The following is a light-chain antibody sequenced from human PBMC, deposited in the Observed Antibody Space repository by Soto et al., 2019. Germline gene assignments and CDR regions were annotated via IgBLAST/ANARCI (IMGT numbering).Light chain of an antibody. CDR1: FSNLGSNF. J-gene: IGLJ2*01. Sequence: QSVLPQPPSGSGTPGQRVTISCSGTFSNLGSNFVFWYQQLPGAAPKLLISRNDQRPSGVPDRFSGSKSGTSASLAISGLRSEDEADYHCAAWDDSLRGVVFGGGTKVTVL. V-gene: IGLV1-47*01. CDR3: AAWDDSLRGVV. CDR2: RND.